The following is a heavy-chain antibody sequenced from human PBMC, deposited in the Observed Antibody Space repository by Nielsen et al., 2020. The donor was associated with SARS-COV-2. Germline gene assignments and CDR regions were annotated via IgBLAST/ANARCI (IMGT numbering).Heavy chain of an antibody. Sequence: SETLSLTCTVSGGSISSYYWSWLRQPPGKGLEWIGYISNTGSTNYNPSLQSRVTISVDTSKNQFSLKLSSVTAADTAVYYCARDHGYNYAYGHYYYGMDVWGQGTTVTVSS. J-gene: IGHJ6*02. CDR3: ARDHGYNYAYGHYYYGMDV. D-gene: IGHD5-24*01. V-gene: IGHV4-59*01. CDR2: ISNTGST. CDR1: GGSISSYY.